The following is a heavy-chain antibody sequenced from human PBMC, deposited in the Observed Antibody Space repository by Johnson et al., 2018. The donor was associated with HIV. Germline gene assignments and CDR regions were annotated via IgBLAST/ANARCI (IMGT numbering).Heavy chain of an antibody. D-gene: IGHD5-12*01. CDR2: ISSSGSTI. CDR1: GFTFSSYG. CDR3: ARERSRGGYSGYDYGAFDI. V-gene: IGHV3-48*04. J-gene: IGHJ3*02. Sequence: VQLVESGGGVVQPGRSLRLSCAASGFTFSSYGMHWVRQAPGKGLEWVSYISSSGSTIYYADSVKGRFTISRDNAKNSLYLQMNSLRPEDTAVYYCARERSRGGYSGYDYGAFDIWGQGTMVTVSS.